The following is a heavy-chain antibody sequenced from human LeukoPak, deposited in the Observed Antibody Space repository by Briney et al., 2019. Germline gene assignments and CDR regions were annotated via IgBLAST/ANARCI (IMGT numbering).Heavy chain of an antibody. D-gene: IGHD6-19*01. CDR3: AHSMAVAGFNWFDP. Sequence: SGPTLVKPTQTLTLTCAFSGFSLSTSGVGVGWIRQPPGKALEWLALIYWDDDKRYSLSLKSRLTITKDTSKNQVVLTMTNMDPVDTATYYCAHSMAVAGFNWFDPWGQGTLVTVSS. CDR2: IYWDDDK. V-gene: IGHV2-5*02. J-gene: IGHJ5*02. CDR1: GFSLSTSGVG.